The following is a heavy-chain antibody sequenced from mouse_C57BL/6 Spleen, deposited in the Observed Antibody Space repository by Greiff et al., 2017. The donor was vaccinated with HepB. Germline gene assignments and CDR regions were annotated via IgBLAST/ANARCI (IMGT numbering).Heavy chain of an antibody. CDR2: IDPETGGT. V-gene: IGHV1-15*01. J-gene: IGHJ3*01. D-gene: IGHD3-2*02. Sequence: SGAELVRPGASVTLSCKASGYTFTDYEMHWVKQTPVHGLEWIGAIDPETGGTAYNQKFKGKAILTADKSSSTAYMELRSLTSEDSAVYYCTREVDSSGLLWFAYWGQGTLVTVSA. CDR3: TREVDSSGLLWFAY. CDR1: GYTFTDYE.